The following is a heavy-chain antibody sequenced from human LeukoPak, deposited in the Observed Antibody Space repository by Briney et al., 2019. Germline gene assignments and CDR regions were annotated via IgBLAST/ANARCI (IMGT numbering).Heavy chain of an antibody. D-gene: IGHD3-22*01. J-gene: IGHJ4*02. CDR1: GYTFTSFG. CDR3: ARVPNSSGYYYFDY. V-gene: IGHV1-18*01. CDR2: ISAYNGNT. Sequence: ASVKVSCRTSGYTFTSFGISWVRQAPGQGLEWMGWISAYNGNTNYAQKFQGRVTMTTDTSTSTAYMELRSLRSDDTAVYYCARVPNSSGYYYFDYWGQGTLVTVSS.